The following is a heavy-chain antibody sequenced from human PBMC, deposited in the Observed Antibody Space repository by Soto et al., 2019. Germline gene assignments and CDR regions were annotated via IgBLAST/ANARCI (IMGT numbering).Heavy chain of an antibody. Sequence: QVQLVESGGGVVQPGRSLRLSCAASGFTFSSYGMHWVRQAPGKGLEWVAVIWYDGSNKYYADSVKGRFTISRDNSKNTLYLQMNSLRAEDTAVYYCARDPIVVVPAASYYYYYGMDVW. D-gene: IGHD2-2*01. J-gene: IGHJ6*01. V-gene: IGHV3-33*01. CDR2: IWYDGSNK. CDR3: ARDPIVVVPAASYYYYYGMDV. CDR1: GFTFSSYG.